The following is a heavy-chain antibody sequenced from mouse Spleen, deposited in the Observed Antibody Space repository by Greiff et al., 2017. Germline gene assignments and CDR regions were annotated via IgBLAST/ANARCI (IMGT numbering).Heavy chain of an antibody. Sequence: VQLQQSGAELVKPGASVKLSCKASGYTFTEYTIHWVKQRSGQGLEWIGWFYPGSGSIKYNEKFKDKATLTADKSSSTVYMELSRLTSEDSAVYFCARHEEAHYYGYVLFDYWGQGTTLTVSS. CDR2: FYPGSGSI. D-gene: IGHD1-2*01. J-gene: IGHJ2*01. CDR3: ARHEEAHYYGYVLFDY. CDR1: GYTFTEYT. V-gene: IGHV1-62-2*01.